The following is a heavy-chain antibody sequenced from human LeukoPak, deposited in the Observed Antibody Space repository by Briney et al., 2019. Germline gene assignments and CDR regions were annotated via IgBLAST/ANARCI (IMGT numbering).Heavy chain of an antibody. Sequence: GASVKVSCKASGYTFTGYYMHWVRQAPGQGLEWMGWINPNSGGTNYAQKFQGRVTMTRDTSASTVYMELSSLRSEDMAVYYCARVVRYSSGPLTDLLPYYFDSWGQGTLLTVSS. J-gene: IGHJ4*02. CDR2: INPNSGGT. CDR1: GYTFTGYY. D-gene: IGHD6-19*01. CDR3: ARVVRYSSGPLTDLLPYYFDS. V-gene: IGHV1-2*02.